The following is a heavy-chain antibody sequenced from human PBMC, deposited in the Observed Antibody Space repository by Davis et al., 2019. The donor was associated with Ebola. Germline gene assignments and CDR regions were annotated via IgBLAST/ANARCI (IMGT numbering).Heavy chain of an antibody. CDR3: ATCGFCVSSSGIDY. J-gene: IGHJ4*02. CDR1: GFDFKVYA. V-gene: IGHV3-30*04. Sequence: PGGSLRLSCAASGFDFKVYAMQWVRQAPGKALEWLAHISHDGSSQSYPDFVKGRLIVSRDNSKNTLYLQMNSLSADDTAVYYCATCGFCVSSSGIDYRGQGTLVTVSS. CDR2: ISHDGSSQ. D-gene: IGHD6-19*01.